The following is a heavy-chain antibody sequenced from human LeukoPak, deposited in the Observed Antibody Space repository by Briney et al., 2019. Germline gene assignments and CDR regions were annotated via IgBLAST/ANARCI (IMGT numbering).Heavy chain of an antibody. CDR1: GYTFTSYD. D-gene: IGHD3-16*01. V-gene: IGHV1-8*01. CDR2: MNPNSGNT. J-gene: IGHJ4*02. Sequence: ASVTVSCKASGYTFTSYDINWVRQATGQGLEWMGWMNPNSGNTGYAQKFQGRVTMTRNTSISTAYMELSSLRSEDTAVYYCARGGEGLYYFDYWGQGTLVTVSS. CDR3: ARGGEGLYYFDY.